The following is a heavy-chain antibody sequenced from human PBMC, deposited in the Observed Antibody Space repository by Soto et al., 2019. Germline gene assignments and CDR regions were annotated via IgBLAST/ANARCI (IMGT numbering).Heavy chain of an antibody. CDR2: INHSGST. D-gene: IGHD6-13*01. CDR1: GGSFSGYY. CDR3: ARGRSWSYYSYYGMDV. V-gene: IGHV4-34*01. Sequence: PSETLSLTCAVYGGSFSGYYWSCIRHPPGKGLEWIGEINHSGSTNYNPSLKSRVTISVDTYKNQFSLKLSSVTAADTAVYYCARGRSWSYYSYYGMDVWGQGTTVTVSS. J-gene: IGHJ6*02.